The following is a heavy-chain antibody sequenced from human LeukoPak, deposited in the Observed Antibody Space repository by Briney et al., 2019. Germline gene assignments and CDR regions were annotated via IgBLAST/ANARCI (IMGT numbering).Heavy chain of an antibody. D-gene: IGHD6-19*01. V-gene: IGHV3-7*03. Sequence: GGSLRLSCAASGFTFSSYWMSWVRQAPGKGLEWVANIKQDGSEKYYVDSVKGRFTISRDNAKNSLYLQMNSLRAEDTAVYYCARRVSGWTSYYFDYWGQGTLVTVSS. CDR2: IKQDGSEK. CDR1: GFTFSSYW. CDR3: ARRVSGWTSYYFDY. J-gene: IGHJ4*02.